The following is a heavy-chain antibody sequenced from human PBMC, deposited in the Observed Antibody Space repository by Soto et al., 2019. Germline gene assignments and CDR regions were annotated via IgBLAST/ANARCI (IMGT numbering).Heavy chain of an antibody. CDR2: IDYSGTA. Sequence: SDTLSLTCPVPYVSIYVFNVFWGWVRQPPGKGLEWIGNIDYSGTAYFNPSLGTRVTFPVDTSKNQFSLTLYSVTAADTAVYYCARTTGRHLDFWGQG. CDR1: YVSIYVFNVF. CDR3: ARTTGRHLDF. D-gene: IGHD4-4*01. V-gene: IGHV4-39*01. J-gene: IGHJ4*02.